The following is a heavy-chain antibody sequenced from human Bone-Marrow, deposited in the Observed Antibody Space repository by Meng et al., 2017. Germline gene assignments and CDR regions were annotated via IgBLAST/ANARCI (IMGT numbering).Heavy chain of an antibody. CDR2: IFYTGSA. CDR3: ARDRHYDVSTGYGWFDP. Sequence: QVQVQGSGPGLVKPSQTVSLTCTVSGGSIRSRNHYWSWVRQYPGKGLEWIGSIFYTGSAYYNPSLKSRIYISIDTSKNQFSLKLNSVTAADTAVYYCARDRHYDVSTGYGWFDPWGQGTLVTVSS. J-gene: IGHJ5*02. CDR1: GGSIRSRNHY. D-gene: IGHD3-9*01. V-gene: IGHV4-31*03.